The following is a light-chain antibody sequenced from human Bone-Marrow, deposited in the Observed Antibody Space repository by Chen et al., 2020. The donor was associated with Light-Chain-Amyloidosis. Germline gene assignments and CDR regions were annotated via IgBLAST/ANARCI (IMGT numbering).Light chain of an antibody. J-gene: IGLJ2*01. CDR1: DLPTKY. CDR2: RDT. V-gene: IGLV3-25*03. CDR3: QSADSSGTYEVI. Sequence: YELTQTPSVSVSPGPTARITCSGDDLPTKYAYWYQQKPYQAPVLVIHRDTERPSGISERFSGSSSWTTATLTISGVQAEDEADYHCQSADSSGTYEVIFGGGTKLTVL.